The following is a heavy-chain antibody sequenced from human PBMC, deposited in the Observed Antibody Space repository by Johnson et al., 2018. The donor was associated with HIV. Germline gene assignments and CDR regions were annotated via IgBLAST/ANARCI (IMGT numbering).Heavy chain of an antibody. J-gene: IGHJ3*02. D-gene: IGHD1-26*01. Sequence: QVQLVESGGGVVQPGRSLRLSCAASGFTFRSYPMHWVRQAPGKGLEWVAFISYDGSKKFYADSVKGRFTISRDNSKNTLYLQMNSLRPEDTAVYYCARDGAESLGVPHREDSFDIWGQGTKVTVRS. V-gene: IGHV3-30*04. CDR2: ISYDGSKK. CDR1: GFTFRSYP. CDR3: ARDGAESLGVPHREDSFDI.